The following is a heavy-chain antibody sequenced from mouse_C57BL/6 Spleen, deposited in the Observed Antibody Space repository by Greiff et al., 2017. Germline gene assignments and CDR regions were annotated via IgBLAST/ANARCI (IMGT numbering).Heavy chain of an antibody. V-gene: IGHV1-64*01. CDR2: IHPNSGST. CDR3: SSYPYFYC. Sequence: QVQLQQPGAELVKPGASVQLSCKASGYTFTSYWLHWVKQRPGQGLEWIGMIHPNSGSTNYNEKFKSKVTLTVDKSSSTAYMQLSCLTTEDSAVYYCSSYPYFYCWGQVTTLTVSA. D-gene: IGHD1-1*01. J-gene: IGHJ2*01. CDR1: GYTFTSYW.